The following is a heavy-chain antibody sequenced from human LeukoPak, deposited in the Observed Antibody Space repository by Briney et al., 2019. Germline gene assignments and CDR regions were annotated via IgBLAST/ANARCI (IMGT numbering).Heavy chain of an antibody. V-gene: IGHV1-8*01. J-gene: IGHJ6*03. Sequence: GASVKVSCKASGYTFTRYDIDWVRQGTGQGLEWMGWMNPNSGNTGYAQRFQGRVTMTRNTSISTAYMELSSLRSEDTAVYYCARRGGAARPWYYYYYMDVWGKGTTVSVSS. CDR2: MNPNSGNT. CDR1: GYTFTRYD. D-gene: IGHD6-6*01. CDR3: ARRGGAARPWYYYYYMDV.